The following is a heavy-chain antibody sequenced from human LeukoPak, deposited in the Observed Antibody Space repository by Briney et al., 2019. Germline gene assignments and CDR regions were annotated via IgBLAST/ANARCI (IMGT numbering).Heavy chain of an antibody. CDR3: TKEPLLRVSYNCFDP. Sequence: GGSLRLSCAASGFTFSSSAMSWVRQAPGKGLEWVSAISGSGGTTYYADSVKGRFTISRNNSKNTLYLQMNSLRAEDTAVYYCTKEPLLRVSYNCFDPWGQGTLVTVSS. D-gene: IGHD3-9*01. CDR1: GFTFSSSA. V-gene: IGHV3-23*01. J-gene: IGHJ5*02. CDR2: ISGSGGTT.